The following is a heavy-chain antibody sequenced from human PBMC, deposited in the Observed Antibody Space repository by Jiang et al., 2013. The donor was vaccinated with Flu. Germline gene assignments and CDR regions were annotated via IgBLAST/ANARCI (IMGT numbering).Heavy chain of an antibody. Sequence: PGKGAWEVGRQGVSGGGDGTYYADSVKGRFTISGDNSKNTLFLQMNTLRAEDTAVYYCAKLTDYFDSSGNFHYWGQGTLVTVSS. CDR2: VSGGGDGT. D-gene: IGHD3-22*01. V-gene: IGHV3-23*01. J-gene: IGHJ4*02. CDR3: AKLTDYFDSSGNFHY.